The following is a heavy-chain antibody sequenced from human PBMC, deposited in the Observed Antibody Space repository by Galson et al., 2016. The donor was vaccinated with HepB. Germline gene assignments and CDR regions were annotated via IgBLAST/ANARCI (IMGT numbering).Heavy chain of an antibody. J-gene: IGHJ6*02. CDR3: ARSGQGTGLKPLYYAMDV. CDR2: FIPVSDTK. V-gene: IGHV1-69*13. D-gene: IGHD1-14*01. CDR1: GGTFSTYA. Sequence: SVKVSCKAAGGTFSTYAINWVRQAPGHGLEWMGRFIPVSDTKHYAQTFQGRVKITADESATTPYMDLSSLRSEDTAVYCCARSGQGTGLKPLYYAMDVWGQGTTVTVSS.